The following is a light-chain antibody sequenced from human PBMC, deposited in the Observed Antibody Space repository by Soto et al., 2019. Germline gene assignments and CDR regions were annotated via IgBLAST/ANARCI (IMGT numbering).Light chain of an antibody. CDR2: SNN. Sequence: QSALTQPPSASGTPGQRVTISCSGSSSNIGSNTVNWYQQLPGTAPKLLIYSNNQRPSGVPDRFSGSKSGNSASLAISGLLAEDEADYYCTSYAGSNNFFYVFGTGTKVTVL. V-gene: IGLV1-44*01. CDR3: TSYAGSNNFFYV. CDR1: SSNIGSNT. J-gene: IGLJ1*01.